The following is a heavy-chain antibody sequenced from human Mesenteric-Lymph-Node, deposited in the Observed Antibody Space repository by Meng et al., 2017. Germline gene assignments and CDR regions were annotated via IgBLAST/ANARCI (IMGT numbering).Heavy chain of an antibody. Sequence: QGQLQGSGPGLVKPSGTLSLTCGVSGVSISSNIRWTWVRQPPGKGLEWIGDIDDSGSTNYNPSLNSRISISLDKSKNHFSLKVNSVTAGDTAVYYCARGKQDAWELLAYWGQGALVTVSS. CDR1: GVSISSNIR. CDR2: IDDSGST. D-gene: IGHD1-26*01. V-gene: IGHV4-4*02. CDR3: ARGKQDAWELLAY. J-gene: IGHJ4*02.